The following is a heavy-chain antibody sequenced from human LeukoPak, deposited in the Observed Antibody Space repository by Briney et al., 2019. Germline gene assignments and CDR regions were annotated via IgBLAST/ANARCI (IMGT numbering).Heavy chain of an antibody. D-gene: IGHD3-10*01. Sequence: SETLSLTCTVSGGSISNYYWGWIRQPPGKGLEWIGYIYYSGSTNYNPSLRSRVTMSVDTSKNQFSLKMSSVTAADTAVYYCASGTRGSGTYAFNYWGQGTLSPSPQ. J-gene: IGHJ4*02. CDR2: IYYSGST. V-gene: IGHV4-59*01. CDR1: GGSISNYY. CDR3: ASGTRGSGTYAFNY.